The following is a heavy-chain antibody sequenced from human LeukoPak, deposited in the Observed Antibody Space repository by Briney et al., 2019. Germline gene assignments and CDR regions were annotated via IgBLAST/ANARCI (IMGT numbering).Heavy chain of an antibody. CDR3: AGLTHGQDIVVVGALDI. CDR1: GDTFTTYW. D-gene: IGHD2-15*01. Sequence: GESLKISCKGSGDTFTTYWIGWVRQMPGKGLEWMGIIYPGDSDTRYSPSFQGQVIISADKSISIAYLQWSSLKASDTAMYYCAGLTHGQDIVVVGALDIWGQGTMVTVSS. J-gene: IGHJ3*02. CDR2: IYPGDSDT. V-gene: IGHV5-51*01.